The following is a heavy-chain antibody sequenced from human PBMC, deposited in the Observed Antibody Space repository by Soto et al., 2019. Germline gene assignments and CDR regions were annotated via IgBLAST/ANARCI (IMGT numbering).Heavy chain of an antibody. CDR2: IYYSGCT. CDR1: GGSISSGGYY. Sequence: QVQLQESGPGLVKPSQTLSLTCTVSGGSISSGGYYWSWIRQHPGKGLEWIGYIYYSGCTYYNPSLNVRVTISVDTSKIQFAPKPSSVTAADTAVYYFERDTAAPRMDVWGQGTTVTGSS. V-gene: IGHV4-31*03. CDR3: ERDTAAPRMDV. D-gene: IGHD6-13*01. J-gene: IGHJ6*02.